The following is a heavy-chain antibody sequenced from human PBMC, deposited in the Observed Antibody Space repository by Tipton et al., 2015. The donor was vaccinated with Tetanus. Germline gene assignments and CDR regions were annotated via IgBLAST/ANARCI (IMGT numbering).Heavy chain of an antibody. Sequence: SLRLSCAASGFTSKSHYMHWVRQAPGKGLVWISRINGHGTNTAYADSVKGRFTISRDNAKNTLYLQMNSLRAEDTAVYYCARDSPDILLVPAVWGQGTLVTVSS. D-gene: IGHD2-2*01. V-gene: IGHV3-74*01. CDR2: INGHGTNT. CDR3: ARDSPDILLVPAV. J-gene: IGHJ4*02. CDR1: GFTSKSHY.